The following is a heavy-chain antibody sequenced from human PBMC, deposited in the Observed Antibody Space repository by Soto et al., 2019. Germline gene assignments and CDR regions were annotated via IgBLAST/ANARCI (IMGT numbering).Heavy chain of an antibody. CDR2: ISSSSSYI. Sequence: GGSLRLSCAASGFTFSSYSMNWVRQAPGKGLEWVSSISSSSSYIYYADSVKGRFTISRDNAKNSLYLQMNSLRAEDTAVYYCARVLWFGELPHEDFDYWGQGTLVTVSS. CDR3: ARVLWFGELPHEDFDY. J-gene: IGHJ4*02. V-gene: IGHV3-21*01. CDR1: GFTFSSYS. D-gene: IGHD3-10*01.